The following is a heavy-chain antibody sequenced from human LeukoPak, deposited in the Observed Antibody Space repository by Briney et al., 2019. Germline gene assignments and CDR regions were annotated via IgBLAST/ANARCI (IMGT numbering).Heavy chain of an antibody. CDR3: ARVVSSWPYYYMDV. CDR1: GFTFTNYG. J-gene: IGHJ6*03. Sequence: ASVKVSCKTSGFTFTNYGISWVRRAPGQGLEWMGWVNAYNGHTNYPQKLQGRVTMTTDTSTSTAYMELRSLRSDDTAVYYCARVVSSWPYYYMDVWGKGTTVTVSS. D-gene: IGHD6-13*01. CDR2: VNAYNGHT. V-gene: IGHV1-18*01.